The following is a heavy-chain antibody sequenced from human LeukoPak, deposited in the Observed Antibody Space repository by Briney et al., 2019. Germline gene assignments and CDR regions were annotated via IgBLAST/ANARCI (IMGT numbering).Heavy chain of an antibody. D-gene: IGHD5-24*01. V-gene: IGHV1-69*13. Sequence: ASVKVSCKAFGYTFISYGVTWVRQAPGQGLEWMGGIIPIFGTANYAQKFQGRVTITADESTSTAYMELSSLRSEDTAVYYCARAASRRDGYNWNDWGQGTLVTVSS. CDR3: ARAASRRDGYNWND. CDR2: IIPIFGTA. CDR1: GYTFISYG. J-gene: IGHJ4*02.